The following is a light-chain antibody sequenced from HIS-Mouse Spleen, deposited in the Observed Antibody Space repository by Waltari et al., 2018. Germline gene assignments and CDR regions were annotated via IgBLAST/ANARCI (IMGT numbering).Light chain of an antibody. V-gene: IGLV2-14*03. CDR2: DVS. J-gene: IGLJ1*01. Sequence: QSVLTQPPSASGTPGQRVTIPCPGTSSDDGGYNYVSWYHQHPGKAPKLMIYDVSNRPSGVSNRFSGSKSGNTASLTISGLQAEDEADYYCSSYTSSSTLRYVFGTGTKVTVL. CDR3: SSYTSSSTLRYV. CDR1: SSDDGGYNY.